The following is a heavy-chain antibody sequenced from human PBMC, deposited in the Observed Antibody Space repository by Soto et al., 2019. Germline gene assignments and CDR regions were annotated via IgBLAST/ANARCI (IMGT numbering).Heavy chain of an antibody. J-gene: IGHJ4*02. CDR2: MYHTGST. D-gene: IGHD3-22*01. Sequence: QVQLQESGPGLVKPSGTLSLTCAVSGVSISSNNWWSWVRQPPGKGLEWIGEMYHTGSTNYNPSLKSRVTISVDESKNHFSLELNSVTAADTAVYYCARSSRYQYDSSEGNFDYWGQGALVTFSS. CDR1: GVSISSNNW. CDR3: ARSSRYQYDSSEGNFDY. V-gene: IGHV4-4*02.